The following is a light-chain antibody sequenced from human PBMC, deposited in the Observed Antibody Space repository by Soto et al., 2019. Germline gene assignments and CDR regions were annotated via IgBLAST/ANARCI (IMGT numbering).Light chain of an antibody. CDR1: QSVSSN. CDR2: GAS. J-gene: IGKJ4*01. V-gene: IGKV3-15*01. CDR3: QQYNNWPRT. Sequence: EIVMTQSPATLSVSPGERATLSCRASQSVSSNLAWYQQKPGQPPRLLIYGASTRATCIPARFSGSGAGTEFTLTISSLQSEDFAVYYCQQYNNWPRTFGGGTKVEIK.